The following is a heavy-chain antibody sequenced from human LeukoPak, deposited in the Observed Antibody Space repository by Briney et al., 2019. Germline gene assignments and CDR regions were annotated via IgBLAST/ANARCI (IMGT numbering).Heavy chain of an antibody. V-gene: IGHV4-34*01. CDR2: INHSGST. CDR1: GGSISSYY. J-gene: IGHJ5*02. D-gene: IGHD1-26*01. CDR3: ARGPQEWEAGNWFDP. Sequence: PSETLSLTCTVSGGSISSYYWSWIREPPGKGLEWIGEINHSGSTNYNPSLKSRVTISVDTSKSQFSLKLSSVTAADTAVYYCARGPQEWEAGNWFDPWGQGTLVTVSS.